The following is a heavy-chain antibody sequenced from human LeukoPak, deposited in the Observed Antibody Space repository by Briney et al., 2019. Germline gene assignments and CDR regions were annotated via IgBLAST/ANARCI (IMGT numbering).Heavy chain of an antibody. CDR1: GFTFSDYY. CDR2: ISGSGSTI. J-gene: IGHJ4*02. CDR3: ARGKLGGYGSDDY. Sequence: PGGSLRLSCAASGFTFSDYYMSWIRQAPGKGLEWVSYISGSGSTIFYADSVKGRFTISRDNSKKTLYMQLNSLRAEDTAVYYCARGKLGGYGSDDYWGQGTLVTVSS. V-gene: IGHV3-11*01. D-gene: IGHD3-10*01.